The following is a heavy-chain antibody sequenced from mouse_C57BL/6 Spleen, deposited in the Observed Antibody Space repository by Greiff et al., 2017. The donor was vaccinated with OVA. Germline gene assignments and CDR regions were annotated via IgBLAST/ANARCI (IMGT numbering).Heavy chain of an antibody. D-gene: IGHD3-2*02. CDR1: GYTFTSYW. V-gene: IGHV1-55*01. CDR3: ARSGSSGYPPIDAMDY. CDR2: IYPGSGST. Sequence: VQLQQPGAELVKPGASVKMSCKASGYTFTSYWITWVKQRPGQGLEWIGDIYPGSGSTNYNEKFKSKATLTVDTSSSTAYMQLSSLTSEDSAVYYCARSGSSGYPPIDAMDYWGQGTSVTVSS. J-gene: IGHJ4*01.